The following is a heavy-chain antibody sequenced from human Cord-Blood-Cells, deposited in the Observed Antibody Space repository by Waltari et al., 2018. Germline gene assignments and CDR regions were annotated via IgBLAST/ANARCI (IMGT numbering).Heavy chain of an antibody. CDR2: MNPNSGNT. CDR3: ARVLVGATVNWCDP. CDR1: GYTFTSYD. D-gene: IGHD1-26*01. Sequence: QVQLVQSGAEVKKPGASVKVSCKASGYTFTSYDINWVRQATGQGLEWMGWMNPNSGNTGYAQKFQGRVTMTRNTSISTAYMELSSLRSEYTAVYYCARVLVGATVNWCDPWGQGTLVTVSS. V-gene: IGHV1-8*01. J-gene: IGHJ5*02.